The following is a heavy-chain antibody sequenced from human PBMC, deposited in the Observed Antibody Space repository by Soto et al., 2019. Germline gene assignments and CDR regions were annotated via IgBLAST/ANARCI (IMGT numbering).Heavy chain of an antibody. Sequence: GGSLRLSCAASGFTFDDYTMHWVRQAPGKGLEWVSLISWDGGSTYYADSVKGRFTISRDNSKNSLYLQMNSLRTEDTALYYCAKDRGFTIFGVGGSYGMDVWGQGTTVTVSS. CDR1: GFTFDDYT. V-gene: IGHV3-43*01. J-gene: IGHJ6*02. D-gene: IGHD3-3*01. CDR3: AKDRGFTIFGVGGSYGMDV. CDR2: ISWDGGST.